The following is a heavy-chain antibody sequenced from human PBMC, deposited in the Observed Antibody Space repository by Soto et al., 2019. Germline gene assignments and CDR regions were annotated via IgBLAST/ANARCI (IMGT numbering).Heavy chain of an antibody. CDR1: GFTFSSYG. CDR2: ISYDGSNK. V-gene: IGHV3-30*18. D-gene: IGHD3-10*01. CDR3: AKDAELYGSGSYYST. J-gene: IGHJ5*02. Sequence: GGSLRLSCAASGFTFSSYGMHWVRQAPGKGLEWVAVISYDGSNKYYADSVKGRFTISRDNSKNTLYLQMNSLRAEDTAVYYCAKDAELYGSGSYYSTWGQGTLVTVSS.